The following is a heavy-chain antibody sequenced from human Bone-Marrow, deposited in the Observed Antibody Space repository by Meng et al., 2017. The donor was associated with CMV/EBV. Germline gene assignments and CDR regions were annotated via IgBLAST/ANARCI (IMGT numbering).Heavy chain of an antibody. D-gene: IGHD2-2*01. Sequence: SVKVSCKASGGTFSSYAISWVRQAPGQGLEWMGGIIPIFGTANYAQKFQGRVTITTDESTSTAYMELSSLRSEDTAVYYCTRERRAPPISKYSTSTGGFDYWGRGTLVTVSS. CDR1: GGTFSSYA. CDR3: TRERRAPPISKYSTSTGGFDY. V-gene: IGHV1-69*05. J-gene: IGHJ4*02. CDR2: IIPIFGTA.